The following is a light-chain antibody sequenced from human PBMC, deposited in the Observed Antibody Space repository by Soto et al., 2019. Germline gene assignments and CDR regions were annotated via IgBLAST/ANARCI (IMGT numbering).Light chain of an antibody. J-gene: IGKJ1*01. CDR1: QSISSW. CDR2: KAS. CDR3: QQYNSYPWT. V-gene: IGKV1-5*03. Sequence: DIQMTQSPSTLSASVGDRVTITCRASQSISSWLAWYQQKPGKAPKLLIYKASILESGVPSRFSGSGSGTEITLNISSLQPDDFATYYCQQYNSYPWTFGQGTKVEIK.